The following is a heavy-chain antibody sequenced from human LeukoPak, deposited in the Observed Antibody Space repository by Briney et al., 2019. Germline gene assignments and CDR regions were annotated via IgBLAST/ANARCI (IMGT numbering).Heavy chain of an antibody. Sequence: SETLSLTCTVSGGSISGSSYYWGWVRQPPGKGLEWIGSIYHSGSTYYNPSLKSRVTISVDTSKNQFSLKLSSVTAADTAVYYCAQRSGIVGAYANWFDPWGQGTLVTVSS. J-gene: IGHJ5*02. D-gene: IGHD1-26*01. CDR3: AQRSGIVGAYANWFDP. CDR1: GGSISGSSYY. CDR2: IYHSGST. V-gene: IGHV4-39*07.